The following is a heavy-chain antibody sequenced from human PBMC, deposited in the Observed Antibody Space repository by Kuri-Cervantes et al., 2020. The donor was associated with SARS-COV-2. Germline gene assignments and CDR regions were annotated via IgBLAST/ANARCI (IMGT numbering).Heavy chain of an antibody. D-gene: IGHD1-1*01. CDR3: VRDGDHWNFDY. CDR1: GFTFSSYA. CDR2: INPDGSYT. J-gene: IGHJ4*02. V-gene: IGHV3-74*01. Sequence: GESLKISCAASGFTFSSYAMSWVRQAPGKGLVWVSRINPDGSYTNNADSVKGRFTLSRDNAKNMLFQQMNSLRAEDTAVYYCVRDGDHWNFDYWGQGTLVTVSS.